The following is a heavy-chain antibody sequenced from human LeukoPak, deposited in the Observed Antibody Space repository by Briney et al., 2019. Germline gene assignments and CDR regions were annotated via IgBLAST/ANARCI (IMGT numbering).Heavy chain of an antibody. CDR2: IYSSRTT. D-gene: IGHD2-15*01. J-gene: IGHJ4*02. V-gene: IGHV4-59*08. CDR1: GGSIVSYY. Sequence: SETLSLTCTVSGGSIVSYYWSWLRQSPGKGLEWIGYIYSSRTTNYNPSLKSRVSISVDTSKNQFSLKVNSVTAADTAVYYCARHVVAAARLDSWGQGRLVTVAS. CDR3: ARHVVAAARLDS.